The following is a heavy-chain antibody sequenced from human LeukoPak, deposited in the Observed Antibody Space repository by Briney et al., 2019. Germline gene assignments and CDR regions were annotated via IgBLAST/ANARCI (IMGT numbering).Heavy chain of an antibody. CDR1: GGSISSYH. CDR2: IYSSGST. CDR3: ARDVVSGSFDY. V-gene: IGHV4-4*07. D-gene: IGHD6-19*01. Sequence: SETLSLTCTVSGGSISSYHWNWIRQPAGKGLEWIGRIYSSGSTNYNASLKSRVTISVDRSKNQFSLKLSSVTAADTAVYYCARDVVSGSFDYWGRGTLVTVSS. J-gene: IGHJ4*02.